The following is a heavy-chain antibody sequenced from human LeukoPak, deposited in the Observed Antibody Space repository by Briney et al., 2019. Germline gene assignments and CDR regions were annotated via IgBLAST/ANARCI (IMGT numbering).Heavy chain of an antibody. CDR2: IYYSGST. V-gene: IGHV4-31*03. CDR3: ARVLRILGAFDI. D-gene: IGHD2-15*01. CDR1: GGSISSGGYY. J-gene: IGHJ3*02. Sequence: SQTLSLTCTVSGGSISSGGYYWSWIRQHPGKGLEWIGYIYYSGSTYYNPSLKSRVTISVDTSKNQFSLKLSSVTAADTAVYYCARVLRILGAFDIWGQGTMVTVSS.